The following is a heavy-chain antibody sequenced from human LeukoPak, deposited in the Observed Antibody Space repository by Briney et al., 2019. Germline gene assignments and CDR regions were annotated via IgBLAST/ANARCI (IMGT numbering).Heavy chain of an antibody. J-gene: IGHJ4*02. CDR2: ISGSGGST. CDR3: AKDLERTIFGVVNY. CDR1: GFTFSSYA. D-gene: IGHD3-3*01. V-gene: IGHV3-23*01. Sequence: PRGSLRLSCAASGFTFSSYAMSWVRQAPGGGLEWVSAISGSGGSTYYADSVKGRFTISRDNSKNTLYLQMNSLRAEDTAVYYCAKDLERTIFGVVNYWGQGTLVTVSS.